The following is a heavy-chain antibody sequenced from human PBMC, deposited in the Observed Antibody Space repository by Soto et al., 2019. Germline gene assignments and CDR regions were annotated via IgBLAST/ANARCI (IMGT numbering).Heavy chain of an antibody. D-gene: IGHD3-10*02. Sequence: VKLVQSGAEVKKPGASVKVSCKASGYTITSYGITWVLQAPGQGLEWMRWISAYNGNTNYAQKLKSRVTRTTDTSTSIAYSEVRRLRSVDMAVYLFTKYLFAGANWFDPLCQVALVTVSS. V-gene: IGHV1-18*03. CDR3: TKYLFAGANWFDP. CDR1: GYTITSYG. CDR2: ISAYNGNT. J-gene: IGHJ5*02.